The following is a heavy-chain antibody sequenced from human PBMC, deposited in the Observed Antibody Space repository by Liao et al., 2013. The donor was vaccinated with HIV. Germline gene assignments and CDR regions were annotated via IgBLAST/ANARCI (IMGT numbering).Heavy chain of an antibody. V-gene: IGHV4-59*01. J-gene: IGHJ4*02. CDR1: GGSISGSY. CDR3: ARVRYDFWSGYKPTFDY. Sequence: QVQLQESGSGLVKPSGTLSLTCTVSGGSISGSYWNWIRQPPGKGLEWIGYIYPTGSTNYNPSLKSRITISIDKSKNQFSLNLTSVTAADTAVYYCARVRYDFWSGYKPTFDYWGQGTLVTVSS. D-gene: IGHD3-3*01. CDR2: IYPTGST.